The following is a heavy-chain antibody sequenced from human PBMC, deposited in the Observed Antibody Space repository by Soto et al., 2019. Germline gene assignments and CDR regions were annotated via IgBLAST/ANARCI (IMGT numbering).Heavy chain of an antibody. V-gene: IGHV4-59*08. Sequence: QVQLQESGPGLVKPSETLSLTCTVSGGSISSYYWSWIRQPPGKGLEWIGYIYYSGNTNYNPSLKSRVTISVDTSKNQFSLKLSSVTAADTAVYYCARRYGDCFDFWGQGTVVIVSS. CDR1: GGSISSYY. D-gene: IGHD4-17*01. CDR2: IYYSGNT. J-gene: IGHJ4*02. CDR3: ARRYGDCFDF.